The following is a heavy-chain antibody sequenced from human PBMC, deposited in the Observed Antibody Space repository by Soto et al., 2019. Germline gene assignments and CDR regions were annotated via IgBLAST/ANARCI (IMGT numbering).Heavy chain of an antibody. Sequence: GGSLRLSCGASGFSFGELAGTWVRQPPGKGLEWVANIRQDGSEKNYVDSVKGRLTISRDNGRNSLYLQMNSLRVEDTAVYYCTSRYLEHCFSSGCSARFDYWGQGALVTVSS. J-gene: IGHJ4*02. V-gene: IGHV3-7*05. CDR2: IRQDGSEK. CDR1: GFSFGELA. CDR3: TSRYLEHCFSSGCSARFDY. D-gene: IGHD1-20*01.